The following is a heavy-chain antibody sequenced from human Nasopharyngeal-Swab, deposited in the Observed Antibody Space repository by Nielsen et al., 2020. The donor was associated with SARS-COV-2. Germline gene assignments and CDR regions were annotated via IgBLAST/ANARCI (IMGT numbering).Heavy chain of an antibody. Sequence: SETLSLTCTVSGGSISSSSSYWGWIRQPPGKGLEWIGSIYHSGSTYYTPSLKSRITISVDTSKNQFSLRLSSVTAADTAVYYCARGMGYYYETSGHDYWGQGTLVTVSS. CDR1: GGSISSSSSY. CDR2: IYHSGST. CDR3: ARGMGYYYETSGHDY. D-gene: IGHD3-22*01. V-gene: IGHV4-39*07. J-gene: IGHJ4*02.